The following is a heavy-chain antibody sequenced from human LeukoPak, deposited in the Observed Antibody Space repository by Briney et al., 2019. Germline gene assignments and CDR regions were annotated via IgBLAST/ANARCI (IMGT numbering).Heavy chain of an antibody. Sequence: PGGSLRLSCAASGFTFSSYEMNWVRQAPGKGLEWVSYISSSGSTIYYADSVKGRFTISRDNAKNSLYLQMNSLRAEDTAVYYCARVPCGDGYHCGGIDYWGQGTLVTVSS. D-gene: IGHD5-24*01. V-gene: IGHV3-48*03. CDR3: ARVPCGDGYHCGGIDY. CDR1: GFTFSSYE. CDR2: ISSSGSTI. J-gene: IGHJ4*02.